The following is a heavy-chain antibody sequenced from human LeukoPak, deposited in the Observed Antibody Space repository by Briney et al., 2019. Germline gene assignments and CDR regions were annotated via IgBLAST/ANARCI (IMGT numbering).Heavy chain of an antibody. CDR1: GFTFSSYA. D-gene: IGHD6-19*01. Sequence: GGPLRLSCAASGFTFSSYAMNWVRQAPGKGLEWVSVISGSGGSTYYADSVKGRFTISRDNSKNTLYLQMNSLRAEDTAVYYCAKVLGRGVYSSPWTFDYWGQGTLVTVSS. CDR2: ISGSGGST. V-gene: IGHV3-23*01. J-gene: IGHJ4*02. CDR3: AKVLGRGVYSSPWTFDY.